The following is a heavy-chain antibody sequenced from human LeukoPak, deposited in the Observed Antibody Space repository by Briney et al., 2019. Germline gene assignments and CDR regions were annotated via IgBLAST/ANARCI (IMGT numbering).Heavy chain of an antibody. Sequence: QTGGSLRLSCAASGFTFSSYGMSWVRQAPGKGLEWLSAINDRGDHTYYTDSVKGRFTISRDHSKSTLYLQMNSLRAEDTAVYYCAKHNAYDNSGYSYHFDSWGQGTLATVSS. V-gene: IGHV3-23*01. J-gene: IGHJ4*02. CDR2: INDRGDHT. D-gene: IGHD3-22*01. CDR1: GFTFSSYG. CDR3: AKHNAYDNSGYSYHFDS.